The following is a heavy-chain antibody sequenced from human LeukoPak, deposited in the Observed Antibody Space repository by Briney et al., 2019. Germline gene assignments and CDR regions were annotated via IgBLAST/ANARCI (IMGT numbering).Heavy chain of an antibody. V-gene: IGHV4-34*01. Sequence: SETLSLTCAVYGGSFSRYYWSWVRQSPGKGLEWIAEIDHRGDTNYNPSVKSRVTISVDTSKNQFSLKVRSLTAADTAVYYCARGPTISETGYFDFWGQGTLVTVSS. J-gene: IGHJ4*03. D-gene: IGHD1-1*01. CDR1: GGSFSRYY. CDR2: IDHRGDT. CDR3: ARGPTISETGYFDF.